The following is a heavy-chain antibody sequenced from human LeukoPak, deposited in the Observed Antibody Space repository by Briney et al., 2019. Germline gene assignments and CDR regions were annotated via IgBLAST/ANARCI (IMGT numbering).Heavy chain of an antibody. CDR2: INPNSGGT. D-gene: IGHD2-8*02. CDR3: AIGPLPPCPGGVCYPDDY. CDR1: GYTFTAYY. J-gene: IGHJ4*02. Sequence: ASVKVSCKASGYTFTAYYVHWVRQAPGQGLEWMGWINPNSGGTNYAQKFQGRATMTRDTSIRTAYMELSRLKSDDTAVYYCAIGPLPPCPGGVCYPDDYWGQGTLVTVSS. V-gene: IGHV1-2*02.